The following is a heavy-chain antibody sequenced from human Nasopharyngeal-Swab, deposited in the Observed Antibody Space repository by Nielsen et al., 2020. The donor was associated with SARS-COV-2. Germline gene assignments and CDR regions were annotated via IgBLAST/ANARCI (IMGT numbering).Heavy chain of an antibody. D-gene: IGHD3-10*01. CDR1: GGTFSSYA. J-gene: IGHJ4*02. V-gene: IGHV1-69*13. CDR2: IIPIFGTA. Sequence: SVKVSCKASGGTFSSYAISWVRQAPGQGLEWMEGIIPIFGTANYAQKFQGRVTITADESTSTAYMELSSLRSEDTAVYYCAREGYYGSGSYAPFDYWGQGTLVTVSS. CDR3: AREGYYGSGSYAPFDY.